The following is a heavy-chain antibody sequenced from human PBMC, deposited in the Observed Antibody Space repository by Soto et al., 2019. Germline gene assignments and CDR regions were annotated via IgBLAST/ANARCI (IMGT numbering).Heavy chain of an antibody. D-gene: IGHD4-17*01. CDR1: GGTFSSYA. CDR3: ARGAYGDYYYYYGMDV. CDR2: IIPIFGKA. V-gene: IGHV1-69*01. J-gene: IGHJ6*02. Sequence: QVQLVQSGAEVKKPGSSVKVSCKASGGTFSSYAISWVRQAPGQGREWMGGIIPIFGKANYAQKFQGRVTITADESTSTAYMELSSLRSEDTAVYYCARGAYGDYYYYYGMDVWGQGTTVTVSS.